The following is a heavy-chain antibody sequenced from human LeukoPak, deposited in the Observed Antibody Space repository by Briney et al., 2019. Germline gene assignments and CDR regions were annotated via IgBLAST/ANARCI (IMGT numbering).Heavy chain of an antibody. D-gene: IGHD3-10*01. CDR1: GYTFTSYY. J-gene: IGHJ4*02. CDR3: ASDRTRPKLLWFGELNRGYFDY. Sequence: ASVKVSCKASGYTFTSYYMHWVRQTPGQGLEWMGIINPSGGSTSYAQKFQGRVTMTRDTSTSTVYMELSSLRSEDTAVYCCASDRTRPKLLWFGELNRGYFDYWGQGTLVTVSS. CDR2: INPSGGST. V-gene: IGHV1-46*01.